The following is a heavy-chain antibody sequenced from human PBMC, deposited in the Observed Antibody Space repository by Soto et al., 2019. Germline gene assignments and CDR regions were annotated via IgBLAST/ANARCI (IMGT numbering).Heavy chain of an antibody. CDR1: GFTFSSYD. Sequence: EVQLVESGGGLVQPGGSLRLSCAASGFTFSSYDMHWVRQATGKGLEWVSAIGTAGDTYYPGSVKGRFTISRENAKNSLHLQMNSLRAEDTAVYYCAREVGATYAFDIWGQGTMVTVSS. CDR2: IGTAGDT. D-gene: IGHD1-26*01. CDR3: AREVGATYAFDI. V-gene: IGHV3-13*01. J-gene: IGHJ3*02.